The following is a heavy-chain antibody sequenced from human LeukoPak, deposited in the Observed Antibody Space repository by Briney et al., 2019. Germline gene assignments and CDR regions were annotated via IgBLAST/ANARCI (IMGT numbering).Heavy chain of an antibody. CDR2: INWNGGST. D-gene: IGHD4-17*01. J-gene: IGHJ6*02. CDR1: GFTFYDYG. CDR3: ARENYGDYYYYGMDV. Sequence: GGSLRLSCAASGFTFYDYGMSWARQAPGKGLEWVSGINWNGGSTGYADSVKGRFTISRDNAKNSLYLQMNSLRAEDTALYYCARENYGDYYYYGMDVWGQGTTVTVSS. V-gene: IGHV3-20*04.